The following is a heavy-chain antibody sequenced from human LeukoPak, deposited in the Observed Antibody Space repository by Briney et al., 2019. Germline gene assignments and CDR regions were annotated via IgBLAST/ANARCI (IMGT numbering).Heavy chain of an antibody. J-gene: IGHJ5*02. CDR1: GFTFSSYA. V-gene: IGHV3-74*01. Sequence: GGSLRLSCAASGFTFSSYAMHWVRQAPGKGLVWVSRINSDESSTRYADSVKGRFTISRDNAKNTLYLQMNSLRPDDTAVYYCAREYYYGSGNYYFDPWGQGTLVTVSS. D-gene: IGHD3-10*01. CDR3: AREYYYGSGNYYFDP. CDR2: INSDESST.